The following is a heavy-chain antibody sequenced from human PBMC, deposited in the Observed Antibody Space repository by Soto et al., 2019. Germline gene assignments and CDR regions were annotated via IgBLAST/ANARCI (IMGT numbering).Heavy chain of an antibody. D-gene: IGHD3-22*01. CDR2: ISGSGFNT. CDR3: AKESGLSTNNYDSSGYTIDY. V-gene: IGHV3-23*01. J-gene: IGHJ4*02. CDR1: GFTFNNYA. Sequence: GGSLRLSCAASGFTFNNYAMSWVRQAPGKGLEWISAISGSGFNTYYAHSVKGRFTISRDNSKNILSLQLNSLRADDTAVYCCAKESGLSTNNYDSSGYTIDYWGQGTLVTVSS.